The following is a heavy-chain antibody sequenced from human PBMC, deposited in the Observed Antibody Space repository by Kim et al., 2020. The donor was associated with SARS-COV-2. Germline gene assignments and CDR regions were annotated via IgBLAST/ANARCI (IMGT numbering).Heavy chain of an antibody. Sequence: GGSLRLSCAASGFTFSSYAMSWVRQAPGKGLEWVSAISGSGGSTYYADSVKGRFTISRDNSKNTLYLQMNSLRAEDTAVYYCASRSWFGEGFDPWGQGTLVTVSS. J-gene: IGHJ5*02. CDR3: ASRSWFGEGFDP. CDR1: GFTFSSYA. D-gene: IGHD3-10*01. CDR2: ISGSGGST. V-gene: IGHV3-23*01.